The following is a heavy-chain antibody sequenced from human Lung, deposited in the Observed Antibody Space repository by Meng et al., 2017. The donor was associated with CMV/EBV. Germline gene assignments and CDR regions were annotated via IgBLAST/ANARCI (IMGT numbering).Heavy chain of an antibody. Sequence: GEXXKISCAASGFTFSSYSMNWVRQAPGKGLEWVSSISSSSSYIYYADSVKGRFTISRDNAKNSLYLQMNSLRAEDTAVYYCAPWIVSSSSGEGYWGQGNXVNGAS. CDR3: APWIVSSSSGEGY. J-gene: IGHJ4*02. CDR1: GFTFSSYS. CDR2: ISSSSSYI. V-gene: IGHV3-21*01. D-gene: IGHD6-6*01.